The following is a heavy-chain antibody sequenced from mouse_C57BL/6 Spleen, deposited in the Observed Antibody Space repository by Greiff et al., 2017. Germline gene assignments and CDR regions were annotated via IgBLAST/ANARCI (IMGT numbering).Heavy chain of an antibody. CDR3: AGRDYYGSVLDY. J-gene: IGHJ2*01. V-gene: IGHV5-17*01. D-gene: IGHD1-1*01. CDR2: ISSGSSTI. CDR1: GFTFSDYG. Sequence: DVKLVESGGGLVKPGGSLKLSCAASGFTFSDYGMHWVRQAPEKGLEWVAYISSGSSTIYYADTVKGRFTISRDNAKNTLFLQMTSPRSEDTAVYYCAGRDYYGSVLDYWGQGTTLTVSS.